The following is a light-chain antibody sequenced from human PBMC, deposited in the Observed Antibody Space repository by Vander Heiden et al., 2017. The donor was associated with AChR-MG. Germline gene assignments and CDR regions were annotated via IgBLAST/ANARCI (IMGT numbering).Light chain of an antibody. J-gene: IGLJ2*01. CDR2: GKN. CDR1: SLRSYY. V-gene: IGLV3-19*01. Sequence: SSELTQDPAVSVALGQTVRITCQGDSLRSYYASWYQQKPGQAPVLVIYGKNNRPSGIPDRFSGSSSGNTASLTITGAQAEDEADYYCNSRDSSGNTVVFVGGTKLTVL. CDR3: NSRDSSGNTVV.